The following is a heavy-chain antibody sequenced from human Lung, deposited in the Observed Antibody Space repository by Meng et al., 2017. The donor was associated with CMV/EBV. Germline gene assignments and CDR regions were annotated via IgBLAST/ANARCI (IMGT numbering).Heavy chain of an antibody. D-gene: IGHD3-9*01. Sequence: ESXKISXAASGFTFSSYVMTWVRQAPGKGLEWVSSISGSDSSTNYADSVKGRFTISRDNSKNTLYVQMNSLTAEDTAVYYCAKGTGAAIYYFDYWGQGTLVXVSS. J-gene: IGHJ4*02. V-gene: IGHV3-23*01. CDR1: GFTFSSYV. CDR3: AKGTGAAIYYFDY. CDR2: ISGSDSST.